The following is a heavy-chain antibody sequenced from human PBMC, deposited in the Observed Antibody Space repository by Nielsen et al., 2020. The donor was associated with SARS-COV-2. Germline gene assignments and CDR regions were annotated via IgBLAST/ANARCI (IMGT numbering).Heavy chain of an antibody. V-gene: IGHV3-30*19. CDR2: IWYDGSNE. Sequence: GESLKISCAASGFTFSSYGMHWVRQAPGKGLEWVAVIWYDGSNEHYADSVKGRFTISRDNSKSTVFLQMNSLKLEDTAVYYCARETIDHTSSFVDYWGQGTLVTVSS. D-gene: IGHD6-6*01. CDR1: GFTFSSYG. J-gene: IGHJ4*02. CDR3: ARETIDHTSSFVDY.